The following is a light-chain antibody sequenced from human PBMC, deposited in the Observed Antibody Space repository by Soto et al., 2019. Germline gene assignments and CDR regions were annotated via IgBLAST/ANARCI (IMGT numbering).Light chain of an antibody. CDR1: SSDVGDYNY. Sequence: QSALTQPASVSGSPGQSITISYTGTSSDVGDYNYVSWYQQHPGKAPKLIIYDVTNRPSGVSNRFSGSKSGNTASLTISGLQAEDEADYYCTSYTSSSTLYVVFGGGTKLT. J-gene: IGLJ2*01. CDR3: TSYTSSSTLYVV. V-gene: IGLV2-14*01. CDR2: DVT.